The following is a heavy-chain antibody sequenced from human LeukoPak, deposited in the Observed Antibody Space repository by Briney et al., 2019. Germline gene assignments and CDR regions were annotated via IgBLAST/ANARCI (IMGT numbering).Heavy chain of an antibody. J-gene: IGHJ4*02. Sequence: SETLSLTCTVSGDSIRTYYWSWIRLPPGKGPEWIGYIYYSGSTNYNPSLKSRVTISVDTSKNQFSLKLNSVTAADTAVYYCARGYSSGTCPLDYWGQGTLVTVSS. V-gene: IGHV4-59*01. CDR2: IYYSGST. CDR3: ARGYSSGTCPLDY. D-gene: IGHD2-15*01. CDR1: GDSIRTYY.